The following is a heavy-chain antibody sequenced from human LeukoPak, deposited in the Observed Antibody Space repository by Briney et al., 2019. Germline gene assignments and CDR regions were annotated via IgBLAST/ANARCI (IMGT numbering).Heavy chain of an antibody. V-gene: IGHV3-23*01. CDR3: AKEGDILTGYYPFTPFDY. CDR1: GFTFSSYA. D-gene: IGHD3-9*01. Sequence: GGSLRLSCAASGFTFSSYAMSWVRQAPGKGLEWVSAISGSGGSTYYADSVKGRFTISRDNSKNTLYLQMNSMRAEDTAVYYCAKEGDILTGYYPFTPFDYWGQGTLVTVSS. J-gene: IGHJ4*02. CDR2: ISGSGGST.